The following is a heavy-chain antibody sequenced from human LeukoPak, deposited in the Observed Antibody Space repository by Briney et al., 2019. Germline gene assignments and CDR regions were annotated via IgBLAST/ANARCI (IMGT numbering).Heavy chain of an antibody. J-gene: IGHJ4*02. CDR3: ARSVFSGVVAAQHEFDD. D-gene: IGHD2-15*01. CDR2: ISRSSAYI. Sequence: GGSLRLSCAASGFTLSSYSMNWVRQAPGKGLEWVSSISRSSAYIYYADSLKGRFTISRDNAKNSVHLQMNSLRAEDTAVYYCARSVFSGVVAAQHEFDDWGQGTLVTVSS. V-gene: IGHV3-21*01. CDR1: GFTLSSYS.